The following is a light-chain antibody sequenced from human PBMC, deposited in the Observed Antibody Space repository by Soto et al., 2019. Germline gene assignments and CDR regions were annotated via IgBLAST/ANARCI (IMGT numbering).Light chain of an antibody. CDR2: DVS. J-gene: IGLJ2*01. CDR3: SSYTSSSAV. V-gene: IGLV2-14*01. Sequence: QSVLTQPASVSGSPGQSITISCTGTSSDVGGYNYVSWYQQHPGKAPKLMIYDVSNRPSGVSNRFSGSKSGNTASLTISGLQAEDEADYYCSSYTSSSAVFGGGTQLPVL. CDR1: SSDVGGYNY.